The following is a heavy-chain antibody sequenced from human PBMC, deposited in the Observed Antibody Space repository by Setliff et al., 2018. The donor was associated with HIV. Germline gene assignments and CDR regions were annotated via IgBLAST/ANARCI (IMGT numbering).Heavy chain of an antibody. J-gene: IGHJ4*02. CDR1: GYSFTSYW. CDR2: IYPGDSDI. Sequence: GESLKISCKGSGYSFTSYWIGWVRQMPGKGLGWMGIIYPGDSDIRYSPSFQGQVTISADKSISTAYLQWSSLKASDTAMYHCARVPTAGLPVRGKYFFDYWGQGTLVTVSS. V-gene: IGHV5-51*01. CDR3: ARVPTAGLPVRGKYFFDY. D-gene: IGHD5-12*01.